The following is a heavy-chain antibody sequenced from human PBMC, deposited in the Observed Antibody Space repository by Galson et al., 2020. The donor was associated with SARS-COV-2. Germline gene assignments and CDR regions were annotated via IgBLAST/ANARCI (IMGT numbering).Heavy chain of an antibody. Sequence: TGGSLRLSCAASGFTFSTYAMHWVRQAPGQGLEWVAVISYDGSNKYYADSVKGRFTISRDNSKNTLYLQMNSLRAEDTAVYYCARGPGHYFDYWGQGTLVTVSS. CDR1: GFTFSTYA. V-gene: IGHV3-30-3*01. J-gene: IGHJ4*02. CDR2: ISYDGSNK. CDR3: ARGPGHYFDY.